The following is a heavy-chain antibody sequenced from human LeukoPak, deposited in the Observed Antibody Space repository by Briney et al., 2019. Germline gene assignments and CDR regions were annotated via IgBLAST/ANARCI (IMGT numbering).Heavy chain of an antibody. D-gene: IGHD6-13*01. CDR1: GFTFISYA. Sequence: PGGSLSLSCAASGFTFISYAMSWIRQAPGEGLEGVSAISGSGGSTYYADSVKGRFTISRDNSKNTLYLQMNSLRAEDTAVYYCACSSGWFHYYYYYYMDVCGKGNAVTVSS. CDR2: ISGSGGST. V-gene: IGHV3-23*01. J-gene: IGHJ6*03. CDR3: ACSSGWFHYYYYYYMDV.